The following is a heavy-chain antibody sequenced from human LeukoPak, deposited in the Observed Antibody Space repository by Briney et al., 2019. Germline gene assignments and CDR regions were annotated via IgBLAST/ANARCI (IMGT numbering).Heavy chain of an antibody. CDR3: ARVLWFGEFPFDY. D-gene: IGHD3-10*01. Sequence: GASVKVSCKASGYTFTGYYMHWVRQAPGQGLEWMGWINPNSGGTNYAQRFQGRVTMTRDTSISTAYMELSRLRSDDTAVYYCARVLWFGEFPFDYWGQGTLVTVSS. CDR2: INPNSGGT. CDR1: GYTFTGYY. J-gene: IGHJ4*02. V-gene: IGHV1-2*02.